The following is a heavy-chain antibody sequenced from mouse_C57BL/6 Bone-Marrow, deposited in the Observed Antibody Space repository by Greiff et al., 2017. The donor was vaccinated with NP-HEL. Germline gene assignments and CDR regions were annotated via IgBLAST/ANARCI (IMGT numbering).Heavy chain of an antibody. CDR1: GYAFSSSW. Sequence: QVQLKESGPELVKPGASVKISCKASGYAFSSSWMNWVKQGPGKGLEWIGRIYPGDGDTNYNGKFKGKATLTADKSSSTAYMQLSSLTSEDSAVYVCARKGTPNSTNFDYWGQGTTLTVSS. J-gene: IGHJ2*01. D-gene: IGHD2-5*01. V-gene: IGHV1-82*01. CDR2: IYPGDGDT. CDR3: ARKGTPNSTNFDY.